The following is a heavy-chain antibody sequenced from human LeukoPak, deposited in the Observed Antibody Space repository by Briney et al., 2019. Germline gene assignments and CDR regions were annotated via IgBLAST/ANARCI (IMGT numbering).Heavy chain of an antibody. D-gene: IGHD3-22*01. J-gene: IGHJ4*02. Sequence: ASVKVSCKASGGTFISYAISWVRQAPGQGLEWMGRIIPILGIANYAQKFQGRVTITADKSTSTAYMELSSLRSEDTAVYYCARVRYYDSSGEDYWGQGTLVTVSS. CDR3: ARVRYYDSSGEDY. CDR2: IIPILGIA. CDR1: GGTFISYA. V-gene: IGHV1-69*04.